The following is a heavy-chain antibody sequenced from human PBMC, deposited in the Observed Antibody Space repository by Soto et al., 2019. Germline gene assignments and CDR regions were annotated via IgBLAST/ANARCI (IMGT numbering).Heavy chain of an antibody. V-gene: IGHV3-30*18. CDR2: ISYDGSNK. CDR1: GFTFSSYG. CDR3: AKDGLYDFWSGYYMGNYYYYGMDV. D-gene: IGHD3-3*01. J-gene: IGHJ6*02. Sequence: QVQLVESGGGVVQPGRSLRLSCAASGFTFSSYGMHWVRQAPGKGLEWVAVISYDGSNKYYADSVKGRFTISRDNSKNTLYLQMNSLRAEDTAVYYCAKDGLYDFWSGYYMGNYYYYGMDVWGQGTTVTVSS.